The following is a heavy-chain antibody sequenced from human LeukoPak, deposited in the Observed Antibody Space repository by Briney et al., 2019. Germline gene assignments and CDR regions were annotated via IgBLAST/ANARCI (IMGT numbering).Heavy chain of an antibody. V-gene: IGHV3-73*01. J-gene: IGHJ4*02. CDR3: SRLLDSGLDY. CDR1: GFTFSGSA. D-gene: IGHD3-10*01. CDR2: IRSKTNSYAT. Sequence: GGSLRLSCAGSGFTFSGSAIYWVRQASGKGLEWVGRIRSKTNSYATAYAASVQGRFTISRDASKNTAYLQMNSLRTEDTAVYYCSRLLDSGLDYWGQGTLVTVSS.